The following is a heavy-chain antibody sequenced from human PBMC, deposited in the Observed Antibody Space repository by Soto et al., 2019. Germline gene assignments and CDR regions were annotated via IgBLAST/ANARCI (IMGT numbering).Heavy chain of an antibody. CDR1: GFTFSSYS. Sequence: EVQLVESGGGLVQPGGSLRLSCAASGFTFSSYSMNWVRQAPGKGLEWVSYISSSSSTIYYADSVKGRFTISRDNAKNSLYLQMNSLRAEDTAVYYCAREWRYGMDVWGQGTTVTVSS. CDR2: ISSSSSTI. D-gene: IGHD3-3*01. CDR3: AREWRYGMDV. V-gene: IGHV3-48*01. J-gene: IGHJ6*02.